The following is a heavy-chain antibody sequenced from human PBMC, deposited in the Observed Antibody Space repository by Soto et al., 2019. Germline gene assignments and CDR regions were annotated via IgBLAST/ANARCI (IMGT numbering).Heavy chain of an antibody. CDR1: GFTFSSYG. CDR3: AKGGGYSPNYFDY. Sequence: GGSLRLSCAASGFTFSSYGMHWVRQAPGKGLEWVAVISYDGSNKYYADSVKGRFTISRNNSKNTLYLQMNSLRAEDTAVYYCAKGGGYSPNYFDYWGQGTLVTVSS. V-gene: IGHV3-30*18. D-gene: IGHD3-16*01. CDR2: ISYDGSNK. J-gene: IGHJ4*02.